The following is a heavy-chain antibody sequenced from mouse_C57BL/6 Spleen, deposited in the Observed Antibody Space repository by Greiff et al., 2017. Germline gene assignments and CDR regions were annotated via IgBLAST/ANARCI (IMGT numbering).Heavy chain of an antibody. D-gene: IGHD2-5*01. V-gene: IGHV5-17*01. CDR1: GFTFSDYG. CDR3: ARRDYSNYAMDY. CDR2: ISSGSSTI. J-gene: IGHJ4*01. Sequence: DVHLVESGGGLVKPGGSLKLSCAASGFTFSDYGMHWVRQAPEKGLEWVAYISSGSSTIYYADTVKGRFTISRDNAKNTLFLQMTSLRSEDTAMYYCARRDYSNYAMDYWGQGTSVTVSS.